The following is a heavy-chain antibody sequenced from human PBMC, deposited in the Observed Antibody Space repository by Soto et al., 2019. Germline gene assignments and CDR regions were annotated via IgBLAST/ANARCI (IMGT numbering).Heavy chain of an antibody. Sequence: EVQLVESGGGLVKPGGSLRLSCAASGFTFSDYNVNWVRQAPGKGLEWVSCISPSSSYIYYADSVKGRSTISRDNAKKSLYLQMNSLRAEDTAVYYCARDGTFGEYPFDYWGQGTLVTVSS. CDR2: ISPSSSYI. J-gene: IGHJ4*02. V-gene: IGHV3-21*01. CDR3: ARDGTFGEYPFDY. D-gene: IGHD3-10*01. CDR1: GFTFSDYN.